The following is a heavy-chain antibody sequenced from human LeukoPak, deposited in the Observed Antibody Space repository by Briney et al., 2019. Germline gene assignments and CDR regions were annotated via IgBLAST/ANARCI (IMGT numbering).Heavy chain of an antibody. Sequence: PSETLSLTCTVSGGSFSSYFWSWIRQPPGKGLEWIGYIYYSGSTHYNSSLKSRVTISLDTSRNQFSLKLNSVTAADTAVYYCARVAMVRGVPFDYWGQGTLVTVSS. D-gene: IGHD3-10*01. CDR1: GGSFSSYF. V-gene: IGHV4-59*08. CDR2: IYYSGST. CDR3: ARVAMVRGVPFDY. J-gene: IGHJ4*02.